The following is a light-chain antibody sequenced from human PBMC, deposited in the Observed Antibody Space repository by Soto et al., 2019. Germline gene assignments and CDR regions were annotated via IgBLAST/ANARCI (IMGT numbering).Light chain of an antibody. CDR1: SGSIASNY. CDR2: EYN. Sequence: NFMLTQPHSVSESPGKAVTISCTRSSGSIASNYVQWYQQRPGSAPTTVIYEYNQRPSGVPDRFSGSIDSSSNSASLTISGLKTEDEADYYCQSYHDSNWGVFGPGTKLTVL. J-gene: IGLJ1*01. CDR3: QSYHDSNWGV. V-gene: IGLV6-57*03.